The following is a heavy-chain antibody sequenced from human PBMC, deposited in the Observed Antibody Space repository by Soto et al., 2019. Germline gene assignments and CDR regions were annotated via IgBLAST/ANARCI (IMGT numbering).Heavy chain of an antibody. CDR3: ARGLQLIDY. Sequence: GGSLRLSCAASGFTFSSYAMHWVRQAPGKGLEWVAVISYDGSNKYYADSVKGRFTISRDNSKNTLYLQMNSLRAEDTAVYYCARGLQLIDYWGQGTLVTVSS. V-gene: IGHV3-30-3*01. CDR2: ISYDGSNK. J-gene: IGHJ4*02. D-gene: IGHD5-12*01. CDR1: GFTFSSYA.